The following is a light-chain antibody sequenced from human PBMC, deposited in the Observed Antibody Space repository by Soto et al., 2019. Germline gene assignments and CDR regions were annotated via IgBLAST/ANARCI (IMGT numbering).Light chain of an antibody. CDR3: QTWGTGPLV. Sequence: QSVLTQSPSASASLGASVKLTCTLSSGHSSHAIAWHQQQPEKGPRYLMKLNSDGSHSKGDGIPDRFSGSSSGAERYLTISSLQSEDEADYSCQTWGTGPLVFGGGTKLTVL. J-gene: IGLJ2*01. CDR1: SGHSSHA. V-gene: IGLV4-69*01. CDR2: LNSDGSH.